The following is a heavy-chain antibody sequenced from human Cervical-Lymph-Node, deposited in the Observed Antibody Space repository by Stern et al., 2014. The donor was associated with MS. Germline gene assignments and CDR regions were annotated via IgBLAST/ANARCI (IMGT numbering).Heavy chain of an antibody. V-gene: IGHV1-8*01. Sequence: VQLVQSGAEVKKPGASVKVSCKASGYTFTSYDINWVRQAPGQGLEWMGWMNPNSGNTGYVQKFQGSGAITKNTSIGTAYMKLSRLRSEDTAVYCCARGPCSSTSCYPRSYYYYGMDVWGQGTTVTVSS. CDR1: GYTFTSYD. J-gene: IGHJ6*02. D-gene: IGHD2-2*01. CDR3: ARGPCSSTSCYPRSYYYYGMDV. CDR2: MNPNSGNT.